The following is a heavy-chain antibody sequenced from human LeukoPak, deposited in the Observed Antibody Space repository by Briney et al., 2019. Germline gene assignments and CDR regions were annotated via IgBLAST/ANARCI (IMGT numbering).Heavy chain of an antibody. Sequence: VASVKVSCKASGYTFTSHGISWVRQAPGQGLEWMGWISAYNGNTNYAQKLQGRVTMSTDTSTSTGYMELRSLRSDDTAVYYCARGLQETLAWLKALSAFDIWGQGTMVTVSS. D-gene: IGHD5-24*01. V-gene: IGHV1-18*01. CDR3: ARGLQETLAWLKALSAFDI. J-gene: IGHJ3*02. CDR2: ISAYNGNT. CDR1: GYTFTSHG.